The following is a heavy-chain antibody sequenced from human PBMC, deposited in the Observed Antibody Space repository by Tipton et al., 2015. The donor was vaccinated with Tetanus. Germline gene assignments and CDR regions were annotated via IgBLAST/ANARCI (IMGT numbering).Heavy chain of an antibody. D-gene: IGHD2-15*01. CDR3: ARYGKGYCSGGDCYSDGFDI. Sequence: TLSLTCAVYGGSFSDYVWSWIRQPPEKGLEWIGEINHSGSTNYNLSLKSRVTISVDTSKIQFSLKLSSVTAADTAVYYCARYGKGYCSGGDCYSDGFDIWGQGTMVTVSS. V-gene: IGHV4-34*01. CDR2: INHSGST. J-gene: IGHJ3*02. CDR1: GGSFSDYV.